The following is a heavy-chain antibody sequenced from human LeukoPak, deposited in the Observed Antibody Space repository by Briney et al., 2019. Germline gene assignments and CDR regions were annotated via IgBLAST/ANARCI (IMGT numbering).Heavy chain of an antibody. J-gene: IGHJ4*02. CDR1: GYTFTGYY. Sequence: ASVKVSCKASGYTFTGYYMHWVRQAPGQGLEWMGWINPNSGGTNYAQKFQGRVTMTRDTSISTAHMELSRLRSADTAVYYCAREAYYDYVWGSYRYRYFDYWGQGTLVTVSS. CDR3: AREAYYDYVWGSYRYRYFDY. D-gene: IGHD3-16*02. V-gene: IGHV1-2*02. CDR2: INPNSGGT.